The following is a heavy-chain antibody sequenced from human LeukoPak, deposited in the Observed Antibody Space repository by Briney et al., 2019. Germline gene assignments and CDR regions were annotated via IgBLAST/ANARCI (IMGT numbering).Heavy chain of an antibody. CDR3: AREEVGATGDY. D-gene: IGHD1-26*01. CDR1: GFTFSSYS. J-gene: IGHJ4*02. CDR2: ISSSSSTI. V-gene: IGHV3-48*04. Sequence: GGSLRLSCAASGFTFSSYSMNWVRQAPGKGLEWVSYISSSSSTIYYADSVKGRFTISRDNAKNSLYLQMNSLRAEDTAVYYCAREEVGATGDYWGQGTLVTVSP.